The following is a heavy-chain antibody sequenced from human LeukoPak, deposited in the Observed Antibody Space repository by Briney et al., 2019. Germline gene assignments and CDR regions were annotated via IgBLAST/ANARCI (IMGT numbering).Heavy chain of an antibody. D-gene: IGHD3-22*01. CDR3: ARGKTDDSSGYSVDY. V-gene: IGHV4-39*01. J-gene: IGHJ4*02. CDR1: GGSISSSSYY. Sequence: SETLSLTCTVSGGSISSSSYYWNWVRQPPGKGLEWIGNIYYSGSTSYNPSLKSRSTISVDTSKNQFSLKLSSVTAADTAVYYCARGKTDDSSGYSVDYWGQGTLVTVSS. CDR2: IYYSGST.